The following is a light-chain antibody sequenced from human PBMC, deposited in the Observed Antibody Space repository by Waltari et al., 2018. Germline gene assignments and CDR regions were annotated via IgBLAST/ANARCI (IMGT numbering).Light chain of an antibody. J-gene: IGKJ4*01. CDR1: QNINNH. CDR3: QQYSNWPPLT. CDR2: GAS. V-gene: IGKV3-15*01. Sequence: EVFMTQFPVTLSVSLGERATLSCRASQNINNHLAWYQQKPGQAPTLLIYGASTRATGVPGRFSGSESGTEFTLTITGLQSEDFAVYYCQQYSNWPPLTFGGGTKVEIK.